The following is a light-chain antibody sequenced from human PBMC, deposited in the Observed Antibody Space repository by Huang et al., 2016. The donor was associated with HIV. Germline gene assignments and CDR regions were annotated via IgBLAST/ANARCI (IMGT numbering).Light chain of an antibody. V-gene: IGKV3-20*01. Sequence: EIVLTQSPGTLSLSPGERATLSCRASQSVRSSSLAWYLQKPGPSPRLLIFGASNRATAIPDRFSGSGSAADFTLTISRLEPEDFAVYYCQQYGSSPLTFGGGTKVEIK. CDR3: QQYGSSPLT. CDR2: GAS. CDR1: QSVRSSS. J-gene: IGKJ4*01.